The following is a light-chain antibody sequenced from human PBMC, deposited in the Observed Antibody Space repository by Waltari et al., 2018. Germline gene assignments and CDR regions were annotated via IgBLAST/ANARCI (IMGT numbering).Light chain of an antibody. J-gene: IGLJ3*02. CDR2: DVS. CDR3: CSYAGNYIWV. Sequence: QSALTQPASVSGSPGQSVTISCTGASSDIGRYDIVSWYQPHPGNAPKLIICDVSKRPSGVSDRFSGSKSGDTASLTISGLQFEDEDDYYCCSYAGNYIWVFGGGTRLTVL. V-gene: IGLV2-23*02. CDR1: SSDIGRYDI.